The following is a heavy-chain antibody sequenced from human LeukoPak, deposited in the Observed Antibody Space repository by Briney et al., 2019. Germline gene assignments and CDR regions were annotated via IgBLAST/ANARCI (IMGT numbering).Heavy chain of an antibody. Sequence: SETLSLTCTVSGGSISSSSYYWGWIRQPPGKGLEWIGSIYYSGSTYYNPSLKSRVTISVDTSKNQFSLKLSSVTAADTAVYYCARQLDYDILTGRTNWFDPWGQGTLVTVSS. J-gene: IGHJ5*02. CDR1: GGSISSSSYY. D-gene: IGHD3-9*01. V-gene: IGHV4-39*01. CDR2: IYYSGST. CDR3: ARQLDYDILTGRTNWFDP.